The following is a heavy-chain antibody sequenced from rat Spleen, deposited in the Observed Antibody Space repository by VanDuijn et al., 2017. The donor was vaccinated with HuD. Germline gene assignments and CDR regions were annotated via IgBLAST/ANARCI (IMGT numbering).Heavy chain of an antibody. Sequence: EVQLVESGGGLVQPGRSLKLSCAASGFTFSDYNMAWVRQAPKKGLEWVATISYDGNNTYYRDSVKGRFTISRNNAKSTLYLQMDSLRSEDTATYYCATTPGRPFDYWGQGTLVTVSS. D-gene: IGHD5-1*01. CDR3: ATTPGRPFDY. V-gene: IGHV5-7*01. CDR1: GFTFSDYN. CDR2: ISYDGNNT. J-gene: IGHJ3*01.